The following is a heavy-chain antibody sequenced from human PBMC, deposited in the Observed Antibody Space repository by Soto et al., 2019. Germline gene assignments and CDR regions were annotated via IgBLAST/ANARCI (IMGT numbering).Heavy chain of an antibody. V-gene: IGHV3-64D*06. J-gene: IGHJ4*02. Sequence: PGGSLRLSCAASGFTFSSYAMHWVRQAPGKGLEYVSAISGNGGSTYYADSVKGRVTMTRDTSTSTVYMELSSLRAEDTAVYYCAKHGIAVACPDYWGQGTLVTVSS. CDR3: AKHGIAVACPDY. CDR1: GFTFSSYA. D-gene: IGHD6-19*01. CDR2: ISGNGGST.